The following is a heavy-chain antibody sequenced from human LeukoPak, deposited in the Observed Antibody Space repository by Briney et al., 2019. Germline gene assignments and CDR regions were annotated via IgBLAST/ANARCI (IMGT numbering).Heavy chain of an antibody. CDR2: INHMGST. CDR3: ARAFRGSYRRNPFDI. Sequence: PSETLSLTCAVYGASFSGYYWGWIHQPPGKGLEWIGEINHMGSTNYNPSLKSRVTISVDTSKSQFSLKLSSVTAADTAVYYCARAFRGSYRRNPFDIWGQGTMVTVSS. J-gene: IGHJ3*02. D-gene: IGHD1-26*01. CDR1: GASFSGYY. V-gene: IGHV4-34*01.